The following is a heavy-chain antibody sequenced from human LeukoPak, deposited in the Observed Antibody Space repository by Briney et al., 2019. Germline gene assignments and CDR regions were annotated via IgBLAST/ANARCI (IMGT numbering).Heavy chain of an antibody. CDR1: GFTFSTFG. V-gene: IGHV3-23*01. J-gene: IGHJ4*02. CDR2: ISDSGADT. Sequence: PGGSLRLSCAASGFTFSTFGMAWVRQAPGKGLQLVSSISDSGADTYYADSVKGPFTVSRDNSKNTLYMEMNSLRVEDTAVYYCAKRVSYRSSAAYFDYWGQGTLVTVSS. D-gene: IGHD6-19*01. CDR3: AKRVSYRSSAAYFDY.